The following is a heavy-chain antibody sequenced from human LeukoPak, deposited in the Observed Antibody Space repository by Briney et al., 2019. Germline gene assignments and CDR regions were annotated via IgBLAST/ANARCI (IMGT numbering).Heavy chain of an antibody. CDR1: GYTFTSYY. V-gene: IGHV1-46*01. Sequence: ASVKVSCKASGYTFTSYYMHWVRQAPGQGLEWMGIINPSGGSTSYAQKFQGRVTMTRDMSTSTVYMELSSLRSEDTAVYYCAREPRIPIAAAGTSFDYWGQGTLVTVSS. D-gene: IGHD6-13*01. CDR2: INPSGGST. J-gene: IGHJ4*02. CDR3: AREPRIPIAAAGTSFDY.